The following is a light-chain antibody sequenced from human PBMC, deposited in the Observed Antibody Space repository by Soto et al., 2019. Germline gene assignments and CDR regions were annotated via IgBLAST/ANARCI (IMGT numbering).Light chain of an antibody. CDR1: QSINKW. CDR2: EAS. CDR3: QQYNKFPYT. Sequence: DIQMTQSPSTLSASIGDRVTITCRASQSINKWLAWYQQKPGKAPKFLIYEASILQSGVPSRFSGSGSGTEFTLTISSLQPDDLATYYCQQYNKFPYTFGQGTKLEIK. J-gene: IGKJ2*01. V-gene: IGKV1-5*03.